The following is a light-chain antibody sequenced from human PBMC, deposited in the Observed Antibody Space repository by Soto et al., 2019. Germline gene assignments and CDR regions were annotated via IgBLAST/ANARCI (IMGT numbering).Light chain of an antibody. CDR3: LQGAQFPHT. Sequence: DIVMTQTPLSSPVTLGQPASISCRSSPSLVHSNGDTYLSWLQQRPGQPPRLLIYQVSNRLSGVPDRFSGSGAGTDFTLKISRVEAEDVGIYYCLQGAQFPHTFGGGTKVDIK. J-gene: IGKJ4*01. CDR1: PSLVHSNGDTY. CDR2: QVS. V-gene: IGKV2-24*01.